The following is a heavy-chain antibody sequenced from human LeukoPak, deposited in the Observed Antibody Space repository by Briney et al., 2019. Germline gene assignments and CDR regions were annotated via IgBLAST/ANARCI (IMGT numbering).Heavy chain of an antibody. CDR2: IRSDGSNR. CDR3: ATLAAGSLDY. CDR1: GVTIRSYG. J-gene: IGHJ4*02. D-gene: IGHD3-10*01. V-gene: IGHV3-30*02. Sequence: GGSLRLSCAASGVTIRSYGLHWVRQAPGKGLEWLAYIRSDGSNRYYADSVKGRFTISRDNSKNTLYLQMNSLRAEDTAVYYCATLAAGSLDYWGQGNLVTVAS.